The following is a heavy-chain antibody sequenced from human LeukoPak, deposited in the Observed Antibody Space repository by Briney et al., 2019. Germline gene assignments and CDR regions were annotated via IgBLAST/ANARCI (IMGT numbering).Heavy chain of an antibody. CDR3: ARRVPYSSSSVYFEF. D-gene: IGHD6-6*01. J-gene: IGHJ4*02. V-gene: IGHV3-23*01. CDR2: ISDTGRST. Sequence: GGSLRLSCVASGFTFSTYGMNWVRQAPGKGLEWVSSISDTGRSTYYADSVKGRFTISRDNSNDTLYLQMNSLRAEDTAVYYCARRVPYSSSSVYFEFWGLGTLVTVSS. CDR1: GFTFSTYG.